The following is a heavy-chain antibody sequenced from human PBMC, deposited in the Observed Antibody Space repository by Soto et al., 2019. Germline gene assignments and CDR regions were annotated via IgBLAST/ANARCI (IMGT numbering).Heavy chain of an antibody. V-gene: IGHV1-3*01. CDR3: ARDGIAAAGTSWFDP. Sequence: GASVKVSCKASGYTFTSYAMHWVRQAPGQRLEWMGWINAGNGNTKYSQKFQGRVTITTDTSASTGYMELSSLRSEDTAVYYCARDGIAAAGTSWFDPWGQGTLVTVSS. CDR1: GYTFTSYA. CDR2: INAGNGNT. J-gene: IGHJ5*02. D-gene: IGHD6-13*01.